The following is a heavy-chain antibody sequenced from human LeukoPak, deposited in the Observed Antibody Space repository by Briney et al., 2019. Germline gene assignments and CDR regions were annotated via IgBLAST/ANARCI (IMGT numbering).Heavy chain of an antibody. D-gene: IGHD4/OR15-4a*01. J-gene: IGHJ4*02. CDR2: IYISGST. Sequence: SETLSLTCTVSGVSISNYYWSWIRQSPGMGLEWIGHIYISGSTNYNSSLKSRVTISVDTSKNQFSLNLNSVTAADTAVYYCARGGTLMTMVNWGQGTLVTVSS. V-gene: IGHV4-4*09. CDR3: ARGGTLMTMVN. CDR1: GVSISNYY.